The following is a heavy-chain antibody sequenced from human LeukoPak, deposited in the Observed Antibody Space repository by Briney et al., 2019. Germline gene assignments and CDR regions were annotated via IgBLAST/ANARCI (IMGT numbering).Heavy chain of an antibody. J-gene: IGHJ4*02. Sequence: GGSLRLSCAASGFTFSSYGMHWVRQAPGKGLEWVAFIRYDGSNKYYADSVKGRFTISRDNAKNSLYLQMNSLRAEDTAVYYCARDPYDSSGYYPLGAFDYWGQGTLVTVSS. D-gene: IGHD3-22*01. CDR1: GFTFSSYG. V-gene: IGHV3-30*02. CDR3: ARDPYDSSGYYPLGAFDY. CDR2: IRYDGSNK.